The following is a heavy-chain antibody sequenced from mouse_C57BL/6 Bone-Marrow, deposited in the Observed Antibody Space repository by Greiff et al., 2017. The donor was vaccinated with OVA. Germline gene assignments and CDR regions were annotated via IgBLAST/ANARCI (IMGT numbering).Heavy chain of an antibody. V-gene: IGHV1-64*01. Sequence: QVQLKQPGAELVKPGASVKLSCKASGYTFTSYWMHWVKQRPGQGLEWIGMIHPNSGSTNYNEKFKSKATLTVDKSSSTAYMQLSSLTSEDSAVYYCARCPSYRAYFDYWGQGTTLTVSS. CDR1: GYTFTSYW. J-gene: IGHJ2*01. D-gene: IGHD3-1*01. CDR2: IHPNSGST. CDR3: ARCPSYRAYFDY.